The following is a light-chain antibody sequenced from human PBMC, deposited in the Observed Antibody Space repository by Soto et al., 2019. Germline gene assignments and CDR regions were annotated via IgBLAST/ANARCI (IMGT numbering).Light chain of an antibody. V-gene: IGKV3-11*01. Sequence: EIVLTQSPATLSFSPGERATLSCRASQSVDKYLVWYQQKPGQAPRLLIYDASSRATGIPARFSGSGSGTDFSLTITSLEPEHFAVYYCQQRTNWPLTFGGGTKLEIK. CDR2: DAS. CDR3: QQRTNWPLT. CDR1: QSVDKY. J-gene: IGKJ4*01.